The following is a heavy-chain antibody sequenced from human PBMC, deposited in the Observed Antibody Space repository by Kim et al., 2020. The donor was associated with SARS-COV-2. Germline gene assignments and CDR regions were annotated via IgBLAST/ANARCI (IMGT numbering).Heavy chain of an antibody. CDR1: GFTVSSNY. CDR2: IHSGGST. CDR3: ARELRGGDIWSGYYDWFDP. D-gene: IGHD3-3*01. Sequence: GGSLRLSCTASGFTVSSNYMSWVRQAPRKGLEWVSVIHSGGSTDYADLVKGRFTISRDNSKNTLYLQMNSLRAEDTAVYYCARELRGGDIWSGYYDWFDPWGQGTLVTVSS. J-gene: IGHJ5*02. V-gene: IGHV3-53*01.